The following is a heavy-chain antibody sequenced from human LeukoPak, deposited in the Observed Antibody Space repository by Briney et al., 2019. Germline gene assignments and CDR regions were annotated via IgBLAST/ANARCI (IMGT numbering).Heavy chain of an antibody. D-gene: IGHD6-6*01. V-gene: IGHV3-9*01. J-gene: IGHJ4*02. Sequence: PGRSLRLSCAASGFTFGDYAMHWVRHAPGKGLEWVSGISWNSGSIGYADSVKGRFTISRDNAKNSLYLQMNSLRAEDTALYYCAKDSYSSSREVDYWGQGTLVTVSS. CDR1: GFTFGDYA. CDR2: ISWNSGSI. CDR3: AKDSYSSSREVDY.